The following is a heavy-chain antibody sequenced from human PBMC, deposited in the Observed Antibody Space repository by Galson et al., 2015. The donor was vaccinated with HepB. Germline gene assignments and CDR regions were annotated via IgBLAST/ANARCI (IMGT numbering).Heavy chain of an antibody. D-gene: IGHD4-23*01. CDR2: IYYSGNT. Sequence: SETLSLTCTVSGGSITSYYWSWVRQPPGKGLEWIGYIYYSGNTNYNPSLRSRVTILVDTSKTQFSLELSSVTAADTAVYYCARGRGGGGSSQNWFDPWGQGTLVTVSS. CDR1: GGSITSYY. J-gene: IGHJ5*02. CDR3: ARGRGGGGSSQNWFDP. V-gene: IGHV4-59*01.